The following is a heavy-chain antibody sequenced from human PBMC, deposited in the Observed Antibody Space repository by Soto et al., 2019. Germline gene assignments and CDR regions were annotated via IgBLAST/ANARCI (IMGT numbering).Heavy chain of an antibody. J-gene: IGHJ4*02. V-gene: IGHV4-31*03. D-gene: IGHD6-6*01. CDR2: IYDSESA. CDR1: GESISSGGYY. Sequence: QVQLQESGPGLVKPSQTLSLTCSVSGESISSGGYYWSWIRHHPGKGLEWIGYIYDSESAYYNPSLKGRVTISMDTSKNNFAMRLSSVTAADTAVYYCARASSSSSAADYWGQGTLATVSS. CDR3: ARASSSSSAADY.